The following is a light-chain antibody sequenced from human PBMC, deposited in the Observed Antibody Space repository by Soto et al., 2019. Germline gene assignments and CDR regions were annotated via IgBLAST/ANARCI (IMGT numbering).Light chain of an antibody. V-gene: IGKV3-15*01. J-gene: IGKJ5*01. CDR2: YAS. CDR1: QSVRKN. CDR3: QQYNNWPPIT. Sequence: EIMMTQSPATLSVSPGDRATLSCRASQSVRKNVAWYQQKPGQAPRLLIYYASTRATGVPARFSGSGSGTEFTLTISSLQSEDFALYYCQQYNNWPPITFGQGTRLEIK.